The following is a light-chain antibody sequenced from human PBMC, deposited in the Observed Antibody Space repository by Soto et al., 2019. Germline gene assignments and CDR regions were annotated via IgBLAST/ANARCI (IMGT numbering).Light chain of an antibody. CDR1: QSLLYSDGDTY. V-gene: IGKV2-30*01. J-gene: IGKJ1*01. Sequence: DVVMTQSPLSLPVTLGQPASISCRSSQSLLYSDGDTYLNWFQQRPGQPPRRLIYKVSNRDSGVQYRFTGSGSGTDCARKISRVEAEYVGVYYCIQGTHWPPTFGEGTKVEIK. CDR2: KVS. CDR3: IQGTHWPPT.